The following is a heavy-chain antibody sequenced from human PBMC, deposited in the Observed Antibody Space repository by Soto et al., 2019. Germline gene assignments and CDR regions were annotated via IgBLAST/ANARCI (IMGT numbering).Heavy chain of an antibody. CDR3: ARVNSGRAPDY. Sequence: EVQLVESGGGLVQPGRSLRLSCAASGFTFDDYAMHWVRQAPGKGLEWVSGISWNSGSIGYADSVKGRFTISRDNSKNTLYLQMNSLRAEDTAVYYCARVNSGRAPDYWGQGTLVTVSS. CDR1: GFTFDDYA. CDR2: ISWNSGSI. J-gene: IGHJ4*02. V-gene: IGHV3-9*01. D-gene: IGHD1-26*01.